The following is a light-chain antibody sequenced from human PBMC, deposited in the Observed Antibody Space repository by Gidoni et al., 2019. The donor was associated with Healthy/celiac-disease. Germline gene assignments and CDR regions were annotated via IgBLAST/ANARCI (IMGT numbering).Light chain of an antibody. CDR1: QSISSW. J-gene: IGKJ1*01. V-gene: IGKV1-5*03. CDR2: KAS. CDR3: QQYNSYPPMLT. Sequence: DIQMTQSPSTLSASVGDRVTITCRASQSISSWLAWYQQKPGKAPKLLIYKASSLESGVPSRFSGSGSGTEFTLTISSLQPDDFATHYCQQYNSYPPMLTFGQGTKVEIK.